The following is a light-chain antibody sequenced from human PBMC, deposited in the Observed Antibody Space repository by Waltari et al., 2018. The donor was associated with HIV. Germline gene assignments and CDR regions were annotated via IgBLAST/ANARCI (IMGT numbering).Light chain of an antibody. CDR2: RNN. CDR1: SSNIGSNF. V-gene: IGLV1-47*01. J-gene: IGLJ2*01. CDR3: AAWDDSLSGGV. Sequence: QSVLTQPPSASGTPGQSVTITCSGSSSNIGSNFVYWYQQVPGTAPKLLIYRNNQRPSGVPDRVSGSKSGTSASLAISGLRAEDEADYYCAAWDDSLSGGVFGGGTKLTVL.